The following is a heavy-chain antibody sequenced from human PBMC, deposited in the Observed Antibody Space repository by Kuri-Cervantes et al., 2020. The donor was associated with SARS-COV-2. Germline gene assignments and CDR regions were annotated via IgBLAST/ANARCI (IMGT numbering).Heavy chain of an antibody. V-gene: IGHV3-21*01. J-gene: IGHJ4*02. CDR1: GFTFRSYG. D-gene: IGHD2-15*01. CDR2: ISSSSDYI. Sequence: GESLKISCVASGFTFRSYGVTWVRQAPGRGLEWVSSISSSSDYIYYADSVKGRFSVSRDNAENSLSLQMNSLTAGDTAVYYCARDRGYCDGGGCYSTGFSFDYWGQGALVTVSS. CDR3: ARDRGYCDGGGCYSTGFSFDY.